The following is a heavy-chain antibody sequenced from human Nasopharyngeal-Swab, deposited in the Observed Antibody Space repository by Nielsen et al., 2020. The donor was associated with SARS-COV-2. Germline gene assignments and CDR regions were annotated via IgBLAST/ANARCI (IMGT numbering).Heavy chain of an antibody. CDR1: GFTFSSYA. CDR2: ISYDGSNK. Sequence: GESLKISCAASGFTFSSYAMHWVRQAPGKGLEWVAVISYDGSNKYYADSVKGRFTISRDNSKNTLYLQMNSLRAEDTAVYHCASPLTTPMNYWGQGTLVTVSS. CDR3: ASPLTTPMNY. D-gene: IGHD4-17*01. V-gene: IGHV3-30-3*01. J-gene: IGHJ4*02.